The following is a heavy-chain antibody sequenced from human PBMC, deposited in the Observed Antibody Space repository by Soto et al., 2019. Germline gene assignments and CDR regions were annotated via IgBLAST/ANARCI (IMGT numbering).Heavy chain of an antibody. D-gene: IGHD3-10*01. V-gene: IGHV1-69*01. CDR2: IIPIFGTA. J-gene: IGHJ1*01. CDR3: ASQTYYYGSGSYRNLFQH. CDR1: GGTFSSYA. Sequence: QVQLVQSGAEVKKPGSSVKVSCKASGGTFSSYAISWVRQAPGQGLEWMGGIIPIFGTANYAQKFQGRVTITADESTSTAYMELSSLRSEDTAVYYCASQTYYYGSGSYRNLFQHWGQGTLVTVSS.